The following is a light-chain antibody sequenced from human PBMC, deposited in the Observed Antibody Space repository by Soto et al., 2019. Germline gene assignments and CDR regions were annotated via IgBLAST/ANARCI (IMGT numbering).Light chain of an antibody. Sequence: DVVMTQSPLSLPVTLGQPASISCSSIQILGYTEGYTYLSWFQQRPGQSPRRLIYKVSNRDSGVPDRFSGSGSGTDFTLKISRVEAEDVGIYYCMQGAHWPLTFGGGTKVDIK. J-gene: IGKJ4*01. V-gene: IGKV2-30*01. CDR2: KVS. CDR1: QILGYTEGYTY. CDR3: MQGAHWPLT.